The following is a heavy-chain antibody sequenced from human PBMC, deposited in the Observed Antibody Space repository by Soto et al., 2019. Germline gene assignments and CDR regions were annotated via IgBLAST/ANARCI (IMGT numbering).Heavy chain of an antibody. D-gene: IGHD3-10*01. CDR2: IIPIFGTA. Sequence: SVKVSCKASGCTFSSYAISWVRQAPGQGLEWMGGIIPIFGTANYAQKFQGRVTITADESTSTAYMELSSLRSEDTAVYYCARFDTRGSGSYYHYGMDVWGQGTTVTVSS. CDR1: GCTFSSYA. V-gene: IGHV1-69*13. J-gene: IGHJ6*02. CDR3: ARFDTRGSGSYYHYGMDV.